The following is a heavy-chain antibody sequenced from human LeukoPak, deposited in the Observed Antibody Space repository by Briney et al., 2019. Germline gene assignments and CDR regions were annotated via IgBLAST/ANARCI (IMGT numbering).Heavy chain of an antibody. J-gene: IGHJ4*02. CDR2: INHSGST. CDR3: ARGRGIQLWLRQPYYFDC. CDR1: GGSFSGYY. V-gene: IGHV4-34*01. D-gene: IGHD5-18*01. Sequence: SETLSLTCAVYGGSFSGYYWSWIRQPPGKGLEWIGEINHSGSTNYNPSLKSRVTISVDTSKNQFSLKLSPVTAADTAVYYCARGRGIQLWLRQPYYFDCWGQGTLVTVSS.